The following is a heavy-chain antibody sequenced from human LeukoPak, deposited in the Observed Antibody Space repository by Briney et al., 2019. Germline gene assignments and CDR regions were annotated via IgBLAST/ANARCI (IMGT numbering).Heavy chain of an antibody. V-gene: IGHV3-7*03. Sequence: GGSLRLSCVASGFTFSSSWMSWVRRAPGKGLEWVANIKQDGTEEYYVDSVRGRFGIPKDNAKNSLYLQMNSLRAEDTAVYYCARDPCHGALDYWGQGALVTVSS. CDR1: GFTFSSSW. CDR2: IKQDGTEE. J-gene: IGHJ4*02. D-gene: IGHD2-2*01. CDR3: ARDPCHGALDY.